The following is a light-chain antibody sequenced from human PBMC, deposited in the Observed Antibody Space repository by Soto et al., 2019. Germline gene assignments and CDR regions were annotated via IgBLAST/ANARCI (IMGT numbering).Light chain of an antibody. CDR1: QSVSSY. Sequence: EIVLTQSPATLSLSPGERATRSCRASQSVSSYLAWYQQKPGQARRLHIYDASNRATGIPARFSGSGSGTDFTLTISSLEPEYFAVYYCQQRSNWPPYTFGKWTKLEIK. V-gene: IGKV3-11*01. CDR3: QQRSNWPPYT. CDR2: DAS. J-gene: IGKJ2*01.